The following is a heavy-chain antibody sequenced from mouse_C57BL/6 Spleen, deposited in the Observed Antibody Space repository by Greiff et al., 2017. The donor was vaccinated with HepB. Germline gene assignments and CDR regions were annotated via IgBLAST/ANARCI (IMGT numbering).Heavy chain of an antibody. CDR3: ARLRDDYFDY. Sequence: QVQLQQPGAELVKPGASVKLSCKASGYTFTSYWMQWVKQRPGQGLEWIGEIDPSDSYTNYNQKFKGKATLTVDTSSSTAYMQLSSLTSEDSAVYYCARLRDDYFDYWGQGTTLTVSS. CDR1: GYTFTSYW. V-gene: IGHV1-50*01. J-gene: IGHJ2*01. CDR2: IDPSDSYT.